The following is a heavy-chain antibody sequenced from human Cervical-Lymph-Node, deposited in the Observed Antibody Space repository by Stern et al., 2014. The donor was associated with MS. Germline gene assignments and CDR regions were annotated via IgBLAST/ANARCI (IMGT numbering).Heavy chain of an antibody. V-gene: IGHV1-46*01. D-gene: IGHD5-12*01. J-gene: IGHJ2*01. CDR2: INPSGGST. Sequence: VQLVQSGAEVKKPGASVKVSCKASGYTFTSYYIHWGRQAPGQGLEWMGIINPSGGSTSYAQKFQGRVTMTRDTSTSTVYMELSSLRSEDTAVYYCARDRATPAPDWYFDLWGRGTLVTVSS. CDR1: GYTFTSYY. CDR3: ARDRATPAPDWYFDL.